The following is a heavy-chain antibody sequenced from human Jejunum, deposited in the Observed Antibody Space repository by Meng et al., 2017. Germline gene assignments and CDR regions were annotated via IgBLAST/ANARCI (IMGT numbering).Heavy chain of an antibody. D-gene: IGHD2-21*01. CDR1: GFIFTNYD. Sequence: GESLKISCAASGFIFTNYDMSWVRQAPGKGPEWVSTVTIDGATHYADSVKGRFTISRDNSKNTLFLQMNSLRVEDTAIYYCAKGLANSRPFDYWGQGTLVTVSS. CDR3: AKGLANSRPFDY. J-gene: IGHJ4*02. V-gene: IGHV3-23*01. CDR2: VTIDGAT.